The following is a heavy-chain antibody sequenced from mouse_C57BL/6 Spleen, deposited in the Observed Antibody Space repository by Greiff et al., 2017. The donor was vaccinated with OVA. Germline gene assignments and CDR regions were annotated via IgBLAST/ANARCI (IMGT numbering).Heavy chain of an antibody. CDR3: ARATTVPYFDY. CDR2: INYDGSST. J-gene: IGHJ2*01. CDR1: GFTFSDYY. D-gene: IGHD1-1*01. Sequence: EVMLVESAGGLVQPGSSMKLSCTASGFTFSDYYMAWVRQVPEKGLEWVANINYDGSSTYYLDSLKSRFIISRDNAKNILYLQMSSLKSEDTATYYCARATTVPYFDYWGQGTTLTVSS. V-gene: IGHV5-16*01.